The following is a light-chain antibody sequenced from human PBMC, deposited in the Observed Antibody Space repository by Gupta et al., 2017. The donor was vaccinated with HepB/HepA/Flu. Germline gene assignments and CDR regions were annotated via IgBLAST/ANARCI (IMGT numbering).Light chain of an antibody. V-gene: IGKV1-33*01. Sequence: DIQMTQSPSSLSASVGDRVTITCQASQDIRKYLNWYQQKPGKAPELLIYDASNLETGVPFRFSGSGSGTDFTFTISSLQPEDIATYYCQQYDNLSFTFGPGTKVEIK. CDR2: DAS. CDR1: QDIRKY. CDR3: QQYDNLSFT. J-gene: IGKJ3*01.